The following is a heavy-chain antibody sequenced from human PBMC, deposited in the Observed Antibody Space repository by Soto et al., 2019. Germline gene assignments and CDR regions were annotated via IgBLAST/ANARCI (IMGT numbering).Heavy chain of an antibody. Sequence: PGGSLRLSCAASGFIFTTYAMSWVRQTPGKGLEWVSTVSGSGDNTYYADSVKGRFTISRDNSKNTLYLQMYSLRAEDTAVHYCAKDPLMVPSGIDYWGQGILVTVSS. D-gene: IGHD2-8*01. J-gene: IGHJ4*02. CDR3: AKDPLMVPSGIDY. CDR2: VSGSGDNT. CDR1: GFIFTTYA. V-gene: IGHV3-23*01.